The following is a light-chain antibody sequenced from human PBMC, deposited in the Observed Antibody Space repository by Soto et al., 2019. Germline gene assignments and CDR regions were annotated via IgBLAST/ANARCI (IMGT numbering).Light chain of an antibody. Sequence: EIVLTQSPATLSVSPGERAILSCRASQSFGGDLAWYQWKPGQAPRLLIYDASARDTGIPARFSGSGSGTEFTLTISSMQSEDFAIYYCQQYNKWPRTFGQGTKVDIK. V-gene: IGKV3-15*01. CDR1: QSFGGD. CDR2: DAS. J-gene: IGKJ1*01. CDR3: QQYNKWPRT.